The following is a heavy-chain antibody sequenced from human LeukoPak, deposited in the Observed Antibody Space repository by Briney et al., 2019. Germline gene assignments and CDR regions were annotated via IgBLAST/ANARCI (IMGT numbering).Heavy chain of an antibody. V-gene: IGHV3-53*01. D-gene: IGHD3-9*01. CDR1: GFTVSSNY. Sequence: PGGSLRLSCAASGFTVSSNYMSWVRQAPGKGLEWVSVIYSGGSTYYADSVKGRFTISRDNSKNTLYLQMNSLRAEDTAVYYCANFYDILTGYYGDYWGQGTLVTVSS. CDR3: ANFYDILTGYYGDY. J-gene: IGHJ4*02. CDR2: IYSGGST.